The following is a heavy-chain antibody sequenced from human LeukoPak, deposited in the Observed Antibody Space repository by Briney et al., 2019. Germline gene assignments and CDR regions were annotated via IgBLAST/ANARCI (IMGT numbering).Heavy chain of an antibody. CDR2: ISSSGSTI. CDR1: GFTLSSYE. J-gene: IGHJ3*01. CDR3: ARALTADYYDSSGDGYSG. Sequence: GSLRLSCAASGFTLSSYEMNWVRHAPGTGLEWVSYISSSGSTIYYAASVKGRFTISRDNAKNSLYLQMNSLRAEDTALYYCARALTADYYDSSGDGYSGWGQGTMVTVSS. D-gene: IGHD3-22*01. V-gene: IGHV3-48*03.